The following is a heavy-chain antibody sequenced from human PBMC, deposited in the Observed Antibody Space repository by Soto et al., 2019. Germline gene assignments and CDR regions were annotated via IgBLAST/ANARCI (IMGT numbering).Heavy chain of an antibody. CDR2: ISGSGGST. CDR1: GFTFSSYV. D-gene: IGHD3-10*01. V-gene: IGHV3-23*01. CDR3: AKAITMVRGVITYFDY. J-gene: IGHJ4*02. Sequence: EVQLLESGGGLVQPGGSLRLSCAASGFTFSSYVMSWVRQAPGKGLEWVSAISGSGGSTYYADSVKGRFTISRDNSKNTLYLQMNSLRAEDTAVYYCAKAITMVRGVITYFDYWGQGTLVTVSS.